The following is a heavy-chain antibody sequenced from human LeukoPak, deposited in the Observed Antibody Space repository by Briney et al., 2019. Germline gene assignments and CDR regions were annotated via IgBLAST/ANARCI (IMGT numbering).Heavy chain of an antibody. V-gene: IGHV4-59*11. CDR2: IDYSGAT. CDR1: GGSPSSLY. J-gene: IGHJ5*02. CDR3: AREADSGGAVPADSWGRGWLDP. D-gene: IGHD2-2*01. Sequence: SETLSLACSVSGGSPSSLYWIWVRHPPGEGLEWLGAIDYSGATIYNPSLEGRVTLTVDTSKKPFSLNMSSVTAADTAVYYCAREADSGGAVPADSWGRGWLDPWGQGTLVTVSS.